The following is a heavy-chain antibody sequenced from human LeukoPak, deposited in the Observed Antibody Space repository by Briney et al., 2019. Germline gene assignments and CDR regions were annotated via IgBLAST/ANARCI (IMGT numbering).Heavy chain of an antibody. Sequence: ASVKVSCKASGYTFTGYYMHWVRQAPGQGLEWMGWMNPNSGNTGYAQKFQGRVTMTRNTSISTAYMELSSLRSEDTAVYYCASDPRTTVANLFDYWGQGTLVTVSS. V-gene: IGHV1-8*02. CDR2: MNPNSGNT. D-gene: IGHD4-23*01. CDR3: ASDPRTTVANLFDY. J-gene: IGHJ4*02. CDR1: GYTFTGYY.